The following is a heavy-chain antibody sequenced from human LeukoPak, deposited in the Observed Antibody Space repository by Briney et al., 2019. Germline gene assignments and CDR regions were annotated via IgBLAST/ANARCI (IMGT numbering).Heavy chain of an antibody. J-gene: IGHJ4*02. CDR2: IILIFGTA. CDR1: GGTFSSYA. V-gene: IGHV1-69*05. D-gene: IGHD3-10*01. CDR3: ARVTNELTSYYFDY. Sequence: SVKVSCKASGGTFSSYAISWVRQAPGQGLEWMGGIILIFGTANYAQKFQGRVTITTDESTSTAYMELSSLRSEDTAVYYCARVTNELTSYYFDYWGQGTLVTVSS.